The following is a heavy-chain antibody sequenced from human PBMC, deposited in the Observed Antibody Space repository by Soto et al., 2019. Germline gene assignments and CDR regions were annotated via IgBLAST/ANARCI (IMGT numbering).Heavy chain of an antibody. CDR2: IYYNVNT. CDR3: VKGRNWASGSDY. J-gene: IGHJ4*02. D-gene: IGHD7-27*01. CDR1: GGSISSYY. V-gene: IGHV4-59*08. Sequence: PSETLSLTCTVSGGSISSYYWSWIRQPPGKGLEWIGYIYYNVNTNYNPSLKSRVTISVDTSKNQFSLKLSSVTAADTAVYYCVKGRNWASGSDYRGQGALVTVSS.